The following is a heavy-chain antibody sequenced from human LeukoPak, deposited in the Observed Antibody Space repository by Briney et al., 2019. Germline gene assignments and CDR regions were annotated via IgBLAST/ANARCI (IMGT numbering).Heavy chain of an antibody. CDR1: SGSFSGYY. CDR2: IKHSGRT. V-gene: IGHV4-34*01. CDR3: AREARGIFY. D-gene: IGHD1-1*01. J-gene: IGHJ4*02. Sequence: SETLSLTCAVYSGSFSGYYWTWIRQPPGKGLEWIGEIKHSGRTTYTPSLKSRVSISVDPSKNQFSLKLSSVTAADTAMYYCAREARGIFYWGQGTPVSVSS.